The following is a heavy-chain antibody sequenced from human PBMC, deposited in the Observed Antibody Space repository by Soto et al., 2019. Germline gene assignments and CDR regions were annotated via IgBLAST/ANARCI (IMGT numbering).Heavy chain of an antibody. V-gene: IGHV3-30*18. CDR1: GFTFSNYG. D-gene: IGHD2-2*01. CDR3: AKDGGPVYCNSPGCSAKHFDY. Sequence: QVPLVESGGGVVQPGRSPRLSCAASGFTFSNYGMHWVRQAPGKGLEWVAIISYDGDNEYYADSVRGRFTISRDNSKNTLYLQTSSLRHEDTAVYYCAKDGGPVYCNSPGCSAKHFDYWGQGTLVTVSS. J-gene: IGHJ4*02. CDR2: ISYDGDNE.